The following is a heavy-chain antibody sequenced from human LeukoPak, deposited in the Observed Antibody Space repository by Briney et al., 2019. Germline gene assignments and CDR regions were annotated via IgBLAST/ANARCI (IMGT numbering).Heavy chain of an antibody. V-gene: IGHV3-53*01. CDR2: IYSGGST. CDR1: GFTVSSNY. Sequence: GGSLRLSCAASGFTVSSNYMSWVRQAPGKGLEWVSVIYSGGSTYYADSVKGRFTISRDNSKNTLYLQMNSLRAEDTAVYYCAREDKRGYSYGFYYWGQGTLVTVSS. D-gene: IGHD5-18*01. CDR3: AREDKRGYSYGFYY. J-gene: IGHJ4*02.